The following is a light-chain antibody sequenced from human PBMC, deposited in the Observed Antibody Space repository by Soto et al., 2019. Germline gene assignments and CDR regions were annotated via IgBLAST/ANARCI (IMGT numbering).Light chain of an antibody. CDR2: GAS. J-gene: IGKJ1*01. Sequence: VVLTQSPGTLSLSPGERATLSCSASQSFSNNYLAWYQQKPGQAPRLLIYGASNRATGIPDRFSGSGSGTDFTLTISRLEPEDFAVYYCQQYGSSPWTFGQGTKVDIK. CDR1: QSFSNNY. V-gene: IGKV3-20*01. CDR3: QQYGSSPWT.